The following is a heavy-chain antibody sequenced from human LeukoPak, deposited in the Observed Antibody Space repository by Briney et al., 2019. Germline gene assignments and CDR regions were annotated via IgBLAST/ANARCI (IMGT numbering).Heavy chain of an antibody. Sequence: PSETLSLTCSVSVDSISSYYWSWIRQPAGKGLEWIGRIYTTGSTNYNPSLKSRVTMSVDTSKNQFPLQLSSVTAADTAVYYCARGIAAAAKQGGFDFWGQGTLVTVSS. D-gene: IGHD6-13*01. CDR2: IYTTGST. V-gene: IGHV4-4*07. CDR1: VDSISSYY. CDR3: ARGIAAAAKQGGFDF. J-gene: IGHJ4*02.